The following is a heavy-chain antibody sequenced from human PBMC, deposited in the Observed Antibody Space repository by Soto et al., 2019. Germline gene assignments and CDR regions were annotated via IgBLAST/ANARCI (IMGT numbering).Heavy chain of an antibody. Sequence: GGSLRLSCAASGFTFRSYSMNWVRQAPGKGLEWVSYISSSSSTIYYADSVKGRFTISRDNAKNSLYLQMNSLRAEDTAVYYCARDISSSGWLDAFDIWGQGTMVTVSS. J-gene: IGHJ3*02. V-gene: IGHV3-48*01. CDR3: ARDISSSGWLDAFDI. D-gene: IGHD6-19*01. CDR1: GFTFRSYS. CDR2: ISSSSSTI.